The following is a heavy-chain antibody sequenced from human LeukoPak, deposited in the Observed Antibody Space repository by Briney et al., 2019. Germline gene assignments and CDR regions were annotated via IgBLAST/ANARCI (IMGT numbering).Heavy chain of an antibody. D-gene: IGHD3-3*01. CDR1: GYTFTTYD. CDR2: MNPNSGNT. V-gene: IGHV1-8*01. Sequence: GASVKVSCTASGYTFTTYDINWVRQATGHWLEWMGWMNPNSGNTGYAQKFQGRVTMTEDTSTDTVYMELSSLRSEDTAVYYCATVASILEWLYFDYWGQGTLVTVSS. CDR3: ATVASILEWLYFDY. J-gene: IGHJ4*02.